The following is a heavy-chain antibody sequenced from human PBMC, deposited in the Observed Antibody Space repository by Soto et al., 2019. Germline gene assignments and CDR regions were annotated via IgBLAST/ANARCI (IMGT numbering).Heavy chain of an antibody. D-gene: IGHD3-22*01. CDR1: GYTFTGYY. V-gene: IGHV1-2*02. CDR3: ARVMSGYYPYYYYYGMDV. J-gene: IGHJ6*02. CDR2: INPNSGGT. Sequence: GASVKVSCKASGYTFTGYYMHWVRQAPGQGLEWMGWINPNSGGTNYAQKFQGRVTMTRDTSISTAYMELSRLRSDDTAVYYCARVMSGYYPYYYYYGMDVWGQGTTVTVSS.